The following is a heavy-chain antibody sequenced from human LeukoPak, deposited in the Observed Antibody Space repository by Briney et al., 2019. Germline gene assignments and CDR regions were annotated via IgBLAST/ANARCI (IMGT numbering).Heavy chain of an antibody. D-gene: IGHD6-19*01. V-gene: IGHV4-59*01. CDR1: GGSISSYY. Sequence: SETLSLTCTVSGGSISSYYWSWIRQPPGKGLEWIGYIYYSGSTNYNPSLKSRVTISVDTSKNQFSLKLSSVTAADTAVYYCARGTPLAVAGTGYFQHWGQGTLVTVSS. J-gene: IGHJ1*01. CDR2: IYYSGST. CDR3: ARGTPLAVAGTGYFQH.